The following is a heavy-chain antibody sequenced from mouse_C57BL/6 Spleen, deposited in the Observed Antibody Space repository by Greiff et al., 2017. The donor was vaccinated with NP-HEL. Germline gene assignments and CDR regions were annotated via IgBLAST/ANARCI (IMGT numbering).Heavy chain of an antibody. J-gene: IGHJ3*01. D-gene: IGHD2-4*01. CDR3: AGSTMITPGFAY. CDR2: IDPSDSYT. Sequence: QVQLQQPGAELVKPGASVKLSCKASGYTFTSYWMQWVKQRPGQGLEWIGEIDPSDSYTNYNQKFKGKATLTVDTSSSTAYMQLSSLTSEDSAVYYCAGSTMITPGFAYWGQGTLVTVSA. CDR1: GYTFTSYW. V-gene: IGHV1-50*01.